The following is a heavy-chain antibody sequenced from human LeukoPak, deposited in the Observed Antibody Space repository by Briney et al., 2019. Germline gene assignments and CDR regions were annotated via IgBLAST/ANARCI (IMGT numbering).Heavy chain of an antibody. Sequence: PGGSLRLSCAASGFTFSSYGMHWVRQAPGKGLEWVAVISYDGSNKYYADSVKGRFTISRDNSKNTLYLQMNSLRAEDTAVYYCAKDSESDYGGNSNWFDPWGQGTLVTVSS. J-gene: IGHJ5*02. CDR2: ISYDGSNK. V-gene: IGHV3-30*18. CDR3: AKDSESDYGGNSNWFDP. CDR1: GFTFSSYG. D-gene: IGHD4-23*01.